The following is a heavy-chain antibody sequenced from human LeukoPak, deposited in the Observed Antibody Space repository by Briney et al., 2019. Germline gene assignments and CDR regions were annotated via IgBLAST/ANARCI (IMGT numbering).Heavy chain of an antibody. Sequence: GGSLRLSCAASGFTFTTYWMSWVRQAPGKGLEWVANIKQDGTEKYYVDSVKSRFTISRDNAKNSLYLQMNSLRAEDTAVYFCAKGDKMLTWRRTYNRFDPWGQGTLVTVSS. CDR2: IKQDGTEK. CDR1: GFTFTTYW. D-gene: IGHD3-16*01. CDR3: AKGDKMLTWRRTYNRFDP. V-gene: IGHV3-7*01. J-gene: IGHJ5*02.